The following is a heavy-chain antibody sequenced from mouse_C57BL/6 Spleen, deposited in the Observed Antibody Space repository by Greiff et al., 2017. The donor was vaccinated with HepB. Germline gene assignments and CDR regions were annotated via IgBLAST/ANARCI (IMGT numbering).Heavy chain of an antibody. V-gene: IGHV5-16*01. J-gene: IGHJ2*01. CDR2: INYDGSST. Sequence: EVKLVESEGGLVQPGSSMKLSCTASGFTFSDYYMAWVRQVPEKGLEWVANINYDGSSTYYLDSLKSRFIIARDNAKNILYLQLSSLKSEDTATYDCARDGDYGVDYWGQGTTLTVSS. CDR1: GFTFSDYY. CDR3: ARDGDYGVDY. D-gene: IGHD2-4*01.